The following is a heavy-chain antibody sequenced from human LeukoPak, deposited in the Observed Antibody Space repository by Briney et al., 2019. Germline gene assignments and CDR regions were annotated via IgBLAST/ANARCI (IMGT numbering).Heavy chain of an antibody. CDR3: AAANRDSPAEFDY. V-gene: IGHV4-39*01. CDR1: GGSFRGDYY. CDR2: IYYSGST. J-gene: IGHJ4*02. Sequence: PSETLSLTCTVSGGSFRGDYYWAWIRQPPGKGLEWIGSIYYSGSTYYNPSLKSRVTISVDTSKNQFSLKLSSVTAADTAVYYCAAANRDSPAEFDYWGQGTLVTVSS. D-gene: IGHD3-22*01.